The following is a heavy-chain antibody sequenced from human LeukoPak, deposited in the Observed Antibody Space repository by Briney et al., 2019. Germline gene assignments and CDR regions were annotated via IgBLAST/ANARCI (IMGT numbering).Heavy chain of an antibody. V-gene: IGHV4-4*09. CDR2: IYTSGST. CDR3: ARGGSGSYQIDY. Sequence: PSETLSLTCTVSGGSISSYYWSWIRQPPGKGLEWIGYIYTSGSTNYNPSLKSRVTISVDTSKNQFSLKLSSVTAADTAVYYCARGGSGSYQIDYWGQGTLVTVSS. CDR1: GGSISSYY. D-gene: IGHD1-26*01. J-gene: IGHJ4*02.